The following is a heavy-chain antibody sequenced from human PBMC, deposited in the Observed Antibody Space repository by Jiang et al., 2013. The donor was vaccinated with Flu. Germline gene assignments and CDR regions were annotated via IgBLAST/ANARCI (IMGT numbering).Heavy chain of an antibody. J-gene: IGHJ4*02. Sequence: SGAEVKKPGASVKVSCKASGYTFTSYAMHWVRQAPGQRLEWMGWINAGNGNTKYSQKFQGRVTITRDTSASTAYMELSSLRSEDTAVYYCARPIVVVPAAMGHFVYWGQGTLVTVSS. D-gene: IGHD2-2*01. CDR2: INAGNGNT. V-gene: IGHV1-3*01. CDR3: ARPIVVVPAAMGHFVY. CDR1: GYTFTSYA.